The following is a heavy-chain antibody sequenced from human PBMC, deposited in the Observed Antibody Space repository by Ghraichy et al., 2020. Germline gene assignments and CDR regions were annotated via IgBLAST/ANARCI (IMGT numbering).Heavy chain of an antibody. V-gene: IGHV1-18*01. CDR3: ARCFGSGWYPYYYYYGMDV. CDR1: GYTFTSYG. CDR2: ISAYNGNT. J-gene: IGHJ6*02. Sequence: ASVKVSCKASGYTFTSYGISWVRQAPGQGLEWMGWISAYNGNTNYAQKLQGRVTMTTDTSTSTAYMELRSLRSDDTAVYYCARCFGSGWYPYYYYYGMDVWGQGTTVTVSS. D-gene: IGHD6-19*01.